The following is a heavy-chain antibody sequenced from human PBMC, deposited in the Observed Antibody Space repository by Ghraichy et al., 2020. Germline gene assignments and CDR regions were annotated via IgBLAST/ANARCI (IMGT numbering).Heavy chain of an antibody. V-gene: IGHV3-21*01. D-gene: IGHD5-18*01. CDR3: ARDEGSSYSYGSY. CDR2: ISSSSSYI. CDR1: GFTFSSYS. Sequence: SVKVSCAASGFTFSSYSMNWVRQAPGKGLEWVSSISSSSSYIYYADLVKGRFTISRDNAKNSLYLQMNSLRAEDTAVYYCARDEGSSYSYGSYWGQGTLVTVSS. J-gene: IGHJ4*02.